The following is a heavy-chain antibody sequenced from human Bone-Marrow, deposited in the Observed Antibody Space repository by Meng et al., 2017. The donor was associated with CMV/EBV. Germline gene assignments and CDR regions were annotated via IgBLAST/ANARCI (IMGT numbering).Heavy chain of an antibody. V-gene: IGHV3-30-3*01. CDR2: ISSDGSNK. CDR3: ARAHHRNDYGDYVDALNV. D-gene: IGHD4-17*01. J-gene: IGHJ3*01. Sequence: GESLKISCAASAFTFSRYRMHWVRQAPGKGLEWVALISSDGSNKQYADSVKGRFTISRDNSRNTFYLQITILRSEDTAIYFCARAHHRNDYGDYVDALNVWGRGTMVTVSS. CDR1: AFTFSRYR.